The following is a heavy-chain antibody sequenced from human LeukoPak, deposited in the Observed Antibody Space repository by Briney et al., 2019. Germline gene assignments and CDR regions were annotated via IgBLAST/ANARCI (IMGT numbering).Heavy chain of an antibody. CDR1: GDSISTANYY. CDR3: ARANNYDSSGYYWYFDY. J-gene: IGHJ4*02. Sequence: SETLSLTCTVSGDSISTANYYWGWLRQPPGKGLEWVGHISYGGTSYYNPSLKSRVTISVDTSKNQFSLKLSSVTAADTAVYYCARANNYDSSGYYWYFDYWGQGTLVTVSS. CDR2: ISYGGTS. V-gene: IGHV4-39*07. D-gene: IGHD3-22*01.